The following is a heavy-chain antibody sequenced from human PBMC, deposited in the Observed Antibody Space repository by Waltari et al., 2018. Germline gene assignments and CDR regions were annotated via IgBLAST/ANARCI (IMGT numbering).Heavy chain of an antibody. V-gene: IGHV3-23*03. J-gene: IGHJ4*02. CDR2: IYSGGST. CDR1: GFTFSSYA. D-gene: IGHD6-13*01. Sequence: EVQLLESGGGLVQPGGSLRLSCAASGFTFSSYAMSWVRQAPGKGLEWVSVIYSGGSTYYADSVKGRFTISRDNSKNTLYLQMNSLRAEDTAMYYCAKGYSSNWRGYFDYWGQGTLVTVSS. CDR3: AKGYSSNWRGYFDY.